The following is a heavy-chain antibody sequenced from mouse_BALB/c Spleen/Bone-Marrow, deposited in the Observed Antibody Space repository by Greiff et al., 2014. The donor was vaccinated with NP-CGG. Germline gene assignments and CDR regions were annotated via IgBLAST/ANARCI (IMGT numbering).Heavy chain of an antibody. D-gene: IGHD4-1*01. CDR2: IYPGNNDA. J-gene: IGHJ3*01. V-gene: IGHV1-5*01. CDR3: ARNWDWVFAY. Sequence: EVQLAESGTVLARPGASLRMSCKASGYTFTNYWINWIKQRPGQGLERIGAIYPGNNDAKYTQKFKAKAKLTAVTSTSTADMELSSLTNEDSAVYYCARNWDWVFAYWGQGTLVTVSA. CDR1: GYTFTNYW.